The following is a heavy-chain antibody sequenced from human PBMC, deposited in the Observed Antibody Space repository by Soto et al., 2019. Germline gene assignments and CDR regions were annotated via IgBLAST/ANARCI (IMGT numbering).Heavy chain of an antibody. J-gene: IGHJ3*02. Sequence: VASVKVSCKASGYTFTSYAMHWVRQAPGQRLEWMGWINPYNANTNYAQKLQGRATMTTDTSTSTAYMDLRSLTSDDTAVYYCARDRVAGIWGDAFDIWGQGTMVTVSS. D-gene: IGHD3-16*01. CDR3: ARDRVAGIWGDAFDI. CDR2: INPYNANT. CDR1: GYTFTSYA. V-gene: IGHV1-18*01.